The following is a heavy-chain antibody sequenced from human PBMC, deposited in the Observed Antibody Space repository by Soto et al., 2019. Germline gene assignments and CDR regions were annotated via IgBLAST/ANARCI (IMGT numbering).Heavy chain of an antibody. J-gene: IGHJ1*01. V-gene: IGHV3-33*05. Sequence: QVQLVESGGGVVQPGTSLRLSCVGCGFTFRSYVIHWVRQAPGKGLEWVALTSYDGSNKDYGDSVKGRFTISRDNSRNTVDLQMDSLRREGTALYYCARWGTTGGLDVWGQGTLVSVSS. CDR2: TSYDGSNK. CDR3: ARWGTTGGLDV. CDR1: GFTFRSYV. D-gene: IGHD3-16*01.